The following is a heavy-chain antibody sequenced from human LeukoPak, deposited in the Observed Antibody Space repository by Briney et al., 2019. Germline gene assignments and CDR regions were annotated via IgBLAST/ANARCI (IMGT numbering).Heavy chain of an antibody. CDR2: INPNSGGT. D-gene: IGHD1-26*01. Sequence: ASVKVSCRASGYTFTGFYMHWVRQAPGQGLEWMGWINPNSGGTNYAQKFQGRVTVTRDTSISTAYMELTRLRSDDTAVYYCTRGYSDSDGERFDYWGQGTLVTVSS. V-gene: IGHV1-2*02. CDR1: GYTFTGFY. J-gene: IGHJ4*02. CDR3: TRGYSDSDGERFDY.